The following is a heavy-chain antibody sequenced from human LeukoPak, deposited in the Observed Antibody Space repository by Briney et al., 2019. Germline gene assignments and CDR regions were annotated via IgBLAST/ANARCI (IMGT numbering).Heavy chain of an antibody. CDR3: AREILTYYYGSSGPTEQNAFDI. Sequence: ASVKVSCKASGYTFTSYYMHWVRQAPGQGLEWMGIINPSGGSTSYAQKFQGRVTMTRDTSTSTVYMELSSLRSEDTAVYYCAREILTYYYGSSGPTEQNAFDIWGQGTMITVSS. V-gene: IGHV1-46*01. CDR2: INPSGGST. J-gene: IGHJ3*02. D-gene: IGHD3-22*01. CDR1: GYTFTSYY.